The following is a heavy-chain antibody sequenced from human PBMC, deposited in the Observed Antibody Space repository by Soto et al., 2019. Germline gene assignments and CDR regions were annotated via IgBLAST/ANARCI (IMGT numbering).Heavy chain of an antibody. J-gene: IGHJ4*02. Sequence: TGGSLRLSCAASGFTFSSYGMHWVRQAPGKGLEWVAVIWYDGSNKYYADSVKGRFTISRDNSKNTLYLQMNSLRAEDTAVYYCARDLEYYDSSGSAPYYWGQGTLVTVSS. D-gene: IGHD3-22*01. CDR3: ARDLEYYDSSGSAPYY. CDR2: IWYDGSNK. V-gene: IGHV3-33*08. CDR1: GFTFSSYG.